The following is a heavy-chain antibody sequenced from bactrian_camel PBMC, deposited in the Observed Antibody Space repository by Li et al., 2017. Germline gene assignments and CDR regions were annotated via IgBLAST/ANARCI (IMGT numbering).Heavy chain of an antibody. D-gene: IGHD8*01. CDR1: GFTFDESN. V-gene: IGHV3S63*01. CDR3: AADYISDCAGANSPPPSPLFDN. J-gene: IGHJ4*01. CDR2: PSADGTT. Sequence: VQLVESGGGLVQAGGSLRLSCTASGFTFDESNMGWYRQAPGNECELVSSPSADGTTSYADSVKGRFTISQDKVKNTLYLQMNSLKSEDTAIYYCAADYISDCAGANSPPPSPLFDNWGQGTQVTVS.